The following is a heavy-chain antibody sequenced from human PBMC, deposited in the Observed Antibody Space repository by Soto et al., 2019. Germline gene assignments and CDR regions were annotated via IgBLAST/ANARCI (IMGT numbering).Heavy chain of an antibody. V-gene: IGHV3-23*01. CDR1: GFTFSNYA. J-gene: IGHJ4*02. CDR2: ISGSGGST. CDR3: AKDGLPITMVRGVIINPEFDY. D-gene: IGHD3-10*01. Sequence: GGSLRLSCAASGFTFSNYAMSWVRQAPGKGLEWVSAISGSGGSTYYADSVKGRFTISRDNSKNTLYLQMNSLRAEDTAVYYCAKDGLPITMVRGVIINPEFDYWGQGTLVTVSS.